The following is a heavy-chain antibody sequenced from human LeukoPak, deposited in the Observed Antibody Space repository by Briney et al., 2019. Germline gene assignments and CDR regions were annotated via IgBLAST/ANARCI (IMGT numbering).Heavy chain of an antibody. Sequence: GGSLRLSCAASGSTFNRYWMHWVRQAPGKGLVWVSRINSDGSATSYADSVKGRFTISRDNAKNTLYLQMNSLRGEDTAVYYCARDSSKWYYDYWGQGTLVTVSS. J-gene: IGHJ4*02. CDR1: GSTFNRYW. CDR2: INSDGSAT. CDR3: ARDSSKWYYDY. V-gene: IGHV3-74*01. D-gene: IGHD2-2*01.